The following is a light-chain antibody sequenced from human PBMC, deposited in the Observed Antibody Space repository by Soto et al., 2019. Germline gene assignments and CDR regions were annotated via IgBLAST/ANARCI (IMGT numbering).Light chain of an antibody. CDR1: SSNIGLNT. J-gene: IGLJ1*01. CDR3: AAWDDSLNGSV. CDR2: TNN. V-gene: IGLV1-44*01. Sequence: QSVLTQPPSASGTPGQTVTISCSGSSSNIGLNTVNWYQQLPGTAPKLLIYTNNQRPAGVPDRFSGSKSGTSASLAISGRQSEDEADYYCAAWDDSLNGSVFGTGTKLTVL.